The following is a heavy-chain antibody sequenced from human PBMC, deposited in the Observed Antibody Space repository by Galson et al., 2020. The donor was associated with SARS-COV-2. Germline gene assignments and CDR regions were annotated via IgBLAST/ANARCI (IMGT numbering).Heavy chain of an antibody. V-gene: IGHV1-46*01. CDR1: GYSFTSYY. J-gene: IGHJ3*02. D-gene: IGHD3-22*01. CDR3: ARDGRHRLYYFDTSGPYDAFDI. CDR2: INPSGGST. Sequence: GASVKVSCKASGYSFTSYYIHWVRQAPGQGLEWMGIINPSGGSTTYAQRFQGRVTMTEDTSTNTVYLDLTSLRPEDTAVYFCARDGRHRLYYFDTSGPYDAFDIWGQGTMVTVSS.